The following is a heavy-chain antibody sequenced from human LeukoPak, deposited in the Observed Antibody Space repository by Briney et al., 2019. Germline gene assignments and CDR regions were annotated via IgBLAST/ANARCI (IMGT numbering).Heavy chain of an antibody. V-gene: IGHV4-39*01. CDR2: IYYSGST. Sequence: SETLSLTCIVHGGSISSDTGNWGWIRQPPGKGLEWIGSIYYSGSTYYNPSLKSRVTISVDTSKNQFSLKLSSVTAADTAVYYCASHDLGQYGRVWYFLDHWGQGTLVTVSS. CDR3: ASHDLGQYGRVWYFLDH. D-gene: IGHD6-19*01. J-gene: IGHJ4*02. CDR1: GGSISSDTGN.